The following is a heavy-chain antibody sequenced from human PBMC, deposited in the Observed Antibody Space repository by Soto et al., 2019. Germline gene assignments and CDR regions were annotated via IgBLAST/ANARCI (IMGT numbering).Heavy chain of an antibody. V-gene: IGHV4-59*08. CDR3: ATLGYTYGPY. D-gene: IGHD5-18*01. J-gene: IGHJ4*02. CDR2: IYNSGST. CDR1: GGSISSYY. Sequence: SETLSLTCTVSGGSISSYYWSWVRQPPGKGLEWIGYIYNSGSTSYNASLKSRVTISVHMSKNEFYLRLSSLTAADTAVYYCATLGYTYGPYWGQGNLVTVSS.